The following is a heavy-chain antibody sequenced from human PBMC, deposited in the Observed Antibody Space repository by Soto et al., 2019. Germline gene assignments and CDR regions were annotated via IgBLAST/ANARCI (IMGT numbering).Heavy chain of an antibody. CDR1: GFTFRNYG. CDR2: INTDGSST. Sequence: PGGSLRLSCAASGFTFRNYGMNWVRQAPGKGLVWVSRINTDGSSTSYADSVKGRFTLSRDNSKNTLYLQMTSLRAEDTAVYYCAEDSYYHDSTGYYIFDYWGQGTLVTVSS. J-gene: IGHJ4*02. D-gene: IGHD3-22*01. CDR3: AEDSYYHDSTGYYIFDY. V-gene: IGHV3-74*01.